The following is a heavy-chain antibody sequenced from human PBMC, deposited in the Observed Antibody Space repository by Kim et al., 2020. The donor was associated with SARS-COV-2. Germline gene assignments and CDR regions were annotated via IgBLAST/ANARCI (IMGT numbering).Heavy chain of an antibody. Sequence: GGSLRLSCAASGFTVSSNYMSWVRQAPGKGLEWVSVIYSGGSTYYADSVKGRFTISRHNSKNTLYLQMNSLRAEDTAVYYCARGISGGTVTRPPYYYYYGMDVWGQGTTVTVSS. CDR1: GFTVSSNY. CDR2: IYSGGST. V-gene: IGHV3-53*04. D-gene: IGHD4-4*01. J-gene: IGHJ6*02. CDR3: ARGISGGTVTRPPYYYYYGMDV.